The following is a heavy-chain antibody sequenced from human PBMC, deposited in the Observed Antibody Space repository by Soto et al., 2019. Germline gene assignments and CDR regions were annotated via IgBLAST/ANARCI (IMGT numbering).Heavy chain of an antibody. D-gene: IGHD6-19*01. CDR1: GFTFSTYA. J-gene: IGHJ4*02. V-gene: IGHV3-23*01. Sequence: GGSLRLSCAASGFTFSTYAMSWVRQAPGKGLEWVSVISGSGGTTYYADSVKGRFTISRDNSKNTLYLQMNSLRAEDTAVYYCVIHYSSGRHLDSCGRGSLVTVSS. CDR3: VIHYSSGRHLDS. CDR2: ISGSGGTT.